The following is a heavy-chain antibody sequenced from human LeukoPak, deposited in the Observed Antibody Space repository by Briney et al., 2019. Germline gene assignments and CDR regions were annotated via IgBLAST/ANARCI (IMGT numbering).Heavy chain of an antibody. V-gene: IGHV3-33*01. CDR1: GFTFSSYG. CDR3: ARDHGIDYYDSSGYYGGYFDY. Sequence: GRSLRLSCAASGFTFSSYGMHWVRQAPGKGLEWVAVIWYDGSNKYYADSVKGRFTISRDNSKNTLYLQMNSLRAEDTAVYYCARDHGIDYYDSSGYYGGYFDYWGQGTLVTVSS. J-gene: IGHJ4*02. CDR2: IWYDGSNK. D-gene: IGHD3-22*01.